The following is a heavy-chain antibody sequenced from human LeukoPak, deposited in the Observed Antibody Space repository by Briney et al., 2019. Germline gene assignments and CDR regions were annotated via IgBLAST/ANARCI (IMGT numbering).Heavy chain of an antibody. D-gene: IGHD6-13*01. Sequence: SETLSLTCTVSGGSISSYYWSWLRQPPGKGLEWIGYIYYNGSNNYNPSLNSRATISVDTSKNQFSLKLSSVTAADTAVYYCARSFSSSWIRFDFWGQGTLVTVSS. CDR2: IYYNGSN. J-gene: IGHJ4*02. CDR1: GGSISSYY. CDR3: ARSFSSSWIRFDF. V-gene: IGHV4-59*01.